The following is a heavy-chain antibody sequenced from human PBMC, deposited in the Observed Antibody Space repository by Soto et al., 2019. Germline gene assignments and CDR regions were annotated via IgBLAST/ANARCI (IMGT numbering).Heavy chain of an antibody. J-gene: IGHJ6*02. Sequence: QVQLVQSGAEVKKPGASVKVSCKASGYTFTGYYMHWVRQAPGQRLEWMGWINPNSGGTNYAQKFQGWVTMTRDTSISTAYRVLSRLRADDTAVYYCARGLDSSTRIYGMDVWGQGTTVTVSS. CDR1: GYTFTGYY. D-gene: IGHD6-13*01. V-gene: IGHV1-2*04. CDR2: INPNSGGT. CDR3: ARGLDSSTRIYGMDV.